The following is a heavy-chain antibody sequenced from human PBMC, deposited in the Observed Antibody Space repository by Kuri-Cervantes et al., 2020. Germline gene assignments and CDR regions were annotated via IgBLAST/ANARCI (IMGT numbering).Heavy chain of an antibody. CDR3: AREGGGYYDILTGYYRAEYFQH. D-gene: IGHD3-9*01. CDR1: GFTFSSYA. Sequence: GESLKISCAVSGFTFSSYAMHWVRQAPGKGLEWVAAISYDGSDKYYADSVKGRFTIARDNSKNTLYLQMSSLRAEDTAVYYCAREGGGYYDILTGYYRAEYFQHWGQGTLVTVSS. CDR2: ISYDGSDK. V-gene: IGHV3-30-3*01. J-gene: IGHJ1*01.